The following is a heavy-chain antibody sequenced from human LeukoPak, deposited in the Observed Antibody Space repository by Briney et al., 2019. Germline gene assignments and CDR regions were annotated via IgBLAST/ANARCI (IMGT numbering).Heavy chain of an antibody. Sequence: SETLSLTCAVYGGSFSGYYWSWIRQPPGKGLEWIGSVYHSGSTSYNPSLKSRVTVSVDTSKNQFSLRLSSVTAADTAVYYCARVFCGGGSCYSGWFDPWGQGTLVTVSS. J-gene: IGHJ5*02. D-gene: IGHD2-15*01. CDR3: ARVFCGGGSCYSGWFDP. V-gene: IGHV4-34*01. CDR2: VYHSGST. CDR1: GGSFSGYY.